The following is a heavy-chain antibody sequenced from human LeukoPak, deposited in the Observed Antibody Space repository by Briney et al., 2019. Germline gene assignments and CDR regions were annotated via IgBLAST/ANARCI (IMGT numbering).Heavy chain of an antibody. J-gene: IGHJ4*02. CDR1: GGSISSSSYY. D-gene: IGHD3-10*01. V-gene: IGHV4-39*01. CDR2: IYYSGST. CDR3: ARLTMVRGVITGGFDY. Sequence: SETLSLTCTVSGGSISSSSYYWDWLRQPPGKGLEWIGSIYYSGSTYYNPSLKSRVTISVDTSKNQFSLKLSSVTAADTAVYYCARLTMVRGVITGGFDYWGQGTLVTVSS.